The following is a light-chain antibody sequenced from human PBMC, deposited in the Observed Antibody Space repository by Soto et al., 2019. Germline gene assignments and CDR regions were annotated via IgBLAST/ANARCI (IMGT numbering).Light chain of an antibody. CDR1: SSDVTSYNY. V-gene: IGLV2-14*01. Sequence: QSALTQPASVSGSPGQPITISCTGTSSDVTSYNYVSWYQQHPGKAPKLLIYEVSNRPSGISNRFSGSKSGNTASLTISGLQAEDEADYYCSSYTSSSSSYVFGTGTKLTVL. J-gene: IGLJ1*01. CDR2: EVS. CDR3: SSYTSSSSSYV.